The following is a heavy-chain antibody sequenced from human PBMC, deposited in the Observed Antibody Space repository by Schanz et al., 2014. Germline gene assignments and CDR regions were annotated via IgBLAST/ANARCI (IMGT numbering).Heavy chain of an antibody. Sequence: EVQLVESGGGLVQPGGSLRLSCTASGFTFSSHSMNWVRQAPGKGLEWVSYITYNGGTIYYADSVKGRFTISRDNSKNTLYLQMNSLRVEDTAVYFCVSQTGSPNYWGQGTLVTVSS. J-gene: IGHJ4*02. CDR2: ITYNGGTI. V-gene: IGHV3-48*01. CDR3: VSQTGSPNY. CDR1: GFTFSSHS. D-gene: IGHD6-13*01.